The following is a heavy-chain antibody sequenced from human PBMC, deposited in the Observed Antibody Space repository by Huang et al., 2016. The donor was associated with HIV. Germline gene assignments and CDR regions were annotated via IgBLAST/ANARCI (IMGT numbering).Heavy chain of an antibody. CDR3: ARTLWKYGDYGYFDS. CDR1: GGSFSDYY. CDR2: SKHSGTT. D-gene: IGHD4-17*01. Sequence: HVQLQQWGAGLLKPSETLSLTCAVNGGSFSDYYWTWIRQSPGKGLEWIGESKHSGTTNYNPSLKSRVTMSIDRSRRQFSLKVKSVTAADTANYCARTLWKYGDYGYFDSWGQGALVTVSS. J-gene: IGHJ4*02. V-gene: IGHV4-34*01.